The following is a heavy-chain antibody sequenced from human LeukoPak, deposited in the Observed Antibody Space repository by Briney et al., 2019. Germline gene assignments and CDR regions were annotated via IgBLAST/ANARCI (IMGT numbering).Heavy chain of an antibody. V-gene: IGHV3-30*02. CDR2: IRFDGSNE. D-gene: IGHD1-14*01. J-gene: IGHJ4*02. Sequence: GGSLRLSCVASGFTSSSYGMHWVRQAPGKGLEWVALIRFDGSNEYYAESVKGRFTISRDNSKNTLYLQMNSLRGEDTAVYYCARANPIDYWGQGTLVTVSS. CDR1: GFTSSSYG. CDR3: ARANPIDY.